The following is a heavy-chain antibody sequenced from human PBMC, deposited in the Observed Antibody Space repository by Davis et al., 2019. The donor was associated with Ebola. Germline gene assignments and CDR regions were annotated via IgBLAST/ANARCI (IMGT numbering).Heavy chain of an antibody. CDR3: AYRYSARLYNWFDP. Sequence: ASVKVSCKASGYTFTSYAMHWVRQAPGQRLEWMGWINAGNGNTKYSQKFQGRVTITRDTSASTAYMELSSLRSEDTAVYYCAYRYSARLYNWFDPWGQGTLVTVSS. D-gene: IGHD2-15*01. J-gene: IGHJ5*02. CDR2: INAGNGNT. CDR1: GYTFTSYA. V-gene: IGHV1-3*01.